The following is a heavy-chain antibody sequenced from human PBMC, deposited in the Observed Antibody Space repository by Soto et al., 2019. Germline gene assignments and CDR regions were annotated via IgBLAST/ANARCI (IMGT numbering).Heavy chain of an antibody. J-gene: IGHJ5*02. V-gene: IGHV1-18*01. CDR1: GYTFTSYG. CDR3: ARDKTGGYDRRWFDP. CDR2: ISAYNGNT. Sequence: ASVKVSCKASGYTFTSYGISWVRQAPGQGLEWMGWISAYNGNTNYAQKLQGRVTMTTDTSTSTAYMELRSLRSDDTAVYYCARDKTGGYDRRWFDPWGQGTLVTVSS. D-gene: IGHD5-12*01.